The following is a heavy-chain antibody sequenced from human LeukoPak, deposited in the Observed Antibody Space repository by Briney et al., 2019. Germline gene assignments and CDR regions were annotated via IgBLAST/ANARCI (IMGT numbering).Heavy chain of an antibody. D-gene: IGHD3-3*01. J-gene: IGHJ3*02. V-gene: IGHV3-23*01. CDR2: ISGSGGST. CDR1: GFTFSSYA. CDR3: AKDRIADFWSGATTDAFDI. Sequence: GGSLRLSCAASGFTFSSYAMSWVRQAPGKGLEWVSAISGSGGSTYYADSVKGRFTISRDNSKNTLYLQMNSLRAEDTAVYYCAKDRIADFWSGATTDAFDIWGQGTMVTVSS.